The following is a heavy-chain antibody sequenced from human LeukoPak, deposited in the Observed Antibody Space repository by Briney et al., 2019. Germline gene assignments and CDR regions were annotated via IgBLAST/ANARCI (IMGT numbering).Heavy chain of an antibody. J-gene: IGHJ5*02. Sequence: ASVKVSCKASGYTFTTYGISWVRQAPGQGLEWMGWISGYNGNTNYAQKFQGRVTMTTDTSTSTAYMELRSLRSDDTAVYYCARDTYGSGRIWFSWNTPRTFDPWGQGTLVTVSS. D-gene: IGHD3-10*01. V-gene: IGHV1-18*01. CDR3: ARDTYGSGRIWFSWNTPRTFDP. CDR2: ISGYNGNT. CDR1: GYTFTTYG.